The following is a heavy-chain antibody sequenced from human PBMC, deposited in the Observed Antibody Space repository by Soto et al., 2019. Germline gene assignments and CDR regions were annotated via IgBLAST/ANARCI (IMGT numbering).Heavy chain of an antibody. CDR1: CISISSSSYY. CDR3: ARLVYDSSGYRPG. CDR2: IYYSGST. D-gene: IGHD3-22*01. J-gene: IGHJ4*02. Sequence: SDTLSVTCTLPCISISSSSYYWGWIRQPPGKGLEWIGSIYYSGSTYYNPSLKSRVTISVDTSKNQFSLKLSSVTAADTAVYYCARLVYDSSGYRPGWGQGTLVTVS. V-gene: IGHV4-39*01.